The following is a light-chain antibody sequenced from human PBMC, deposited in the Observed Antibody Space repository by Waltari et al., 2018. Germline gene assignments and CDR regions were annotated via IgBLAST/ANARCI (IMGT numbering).Light chain of an antibody. Sequence: DIVMTQSPASLSASVGEKVTITCRASQIISNYLNWYQQKPGEAPKLLMYEASTLESGVPSRFSGGRSGTDFTLTINSLQPEDVATYYCQQSYNYPRSFGQGTKME. CDR1: QIISNY. CDR2: EAS. CDR3: QQSYNYPRS. J-gene: IGKJ2*03. V-gene: IGKV1-39*01.